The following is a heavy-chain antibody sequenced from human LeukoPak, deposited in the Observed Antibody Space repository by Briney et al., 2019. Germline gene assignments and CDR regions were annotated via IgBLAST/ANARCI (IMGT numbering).Heavy chain of an antibody. D-gene: IGHD3-22*01. V-gene: IGHV3-30*04. CDR2: ISFDGRDK. Sequence: GGSLRLSCAASGFTFSSFAMHWVRQAPGKGLEWVAVISFDGRDKYYADDVKRRFTISRDNSENTVYLQMNSLRAEDTAVYYCARDLDSSGYYYAYWGQGSLVTVSS. CDR3: ARDLDSSGYYYAY. J-gene: IGHJ4*02. CDR1: GFTFSSFA.